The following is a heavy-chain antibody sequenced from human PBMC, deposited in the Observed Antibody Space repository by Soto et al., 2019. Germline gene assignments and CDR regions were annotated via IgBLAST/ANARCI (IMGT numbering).Heavy chain of an antibody. CDR3: ARAHSEQYFDF. D-gene: IGHD6-13*01. Sequence: ASVKVSCKASGFTFSNYYMHWVRQAPEQGLEWMGIISPGGDSTTYAQRFQGRLTMTRDTSTSTVYMDLSSLASEDTAVYYCARAHSEQYFDFWGQGTLVTVSS. J-gene: IGHJ4*02. CDR2: ISPGGDST. V-gene: IGHV1-46*01. CDR1: GFTFSNYY.